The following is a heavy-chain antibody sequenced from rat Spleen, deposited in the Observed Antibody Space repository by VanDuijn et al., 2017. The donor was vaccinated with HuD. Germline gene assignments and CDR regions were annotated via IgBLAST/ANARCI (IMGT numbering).Heavy chain of an antibody. CDR1: GFSLTNYN. CDR3: TRELAY. J-gene: IGHJ3*01. CDR2: MKYNGYT. Sequence: QVQLKESGPGLVQPSQTLSLTCTVSGFSLTNYNIPWVRQPPGTGLEWMGRMKYNGYTSYNSALKSSLSISRDTSKNQVFLKMNSLQTDDTGTYYCTRELAYWGQGTLVTVSS. V-gene: IGHV2-63*01.